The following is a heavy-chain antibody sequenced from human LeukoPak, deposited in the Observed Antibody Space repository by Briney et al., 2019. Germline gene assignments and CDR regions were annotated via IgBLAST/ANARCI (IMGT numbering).Heavy chain of an antibody. D-gene: IGHD2-2*01. CDR1: GGSFSGYY. CDR3: ARGRSSNP. V-gene: IGHV4-34*01. CDR2: INHSGST. J-gene: IGHJ5*02. Sequence: SSETLSLTCAVYGGSFSGYYGSWIRQPPGKGLEWIGEINHSGSTNYNPSLKSRVTISVDTSKNQFSLKLSSVTAADTAVYYCARGRSSNPWGQGTLVTVSS.